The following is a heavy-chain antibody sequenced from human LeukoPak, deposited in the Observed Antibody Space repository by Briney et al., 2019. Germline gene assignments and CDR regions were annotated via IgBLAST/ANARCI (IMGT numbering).Heavy chain of an antibody. CDR1: GYSISSGYY. D-gene: IGHD3-10*01. CDR2: IYHSGST. Sequence: KPSETLSLTCTVSGYSISSGYYWGWIRQPPGKGLEWIGSIYHSGSTYYNPSLKSRVTISVDTSKNQFSLKLSSVTAADTAAYYCARVPMVRGVSFDPWGHGTLVTVSS. CDR3: ARVPMVRGVSFDP. J-gene: IGHJ5*02. V-gene: IGHV4-38-2*02.